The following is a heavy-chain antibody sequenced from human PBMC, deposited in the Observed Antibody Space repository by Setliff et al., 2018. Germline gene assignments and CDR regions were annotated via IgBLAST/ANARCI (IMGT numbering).Heavy chain of an antibody. J-gene: IGHJ2*01. Sequence: ASVKVSCKASGYTFMSYDINWVRQATGQGLERVGWMDPNSGNTAYGRKFQDRVTITRNTSISTAYMELSSLRSEDTAVYYCARGRASGGYFEVWYSDLWGRGTLVTVSS. D-gene: IGHD3-22*01. CDR2: MDPNSGNT. CDR1: GYTFMSYD. CDR3: ARGRASGGYFEVWYSDL. V-gene: IGHV1-8*03.